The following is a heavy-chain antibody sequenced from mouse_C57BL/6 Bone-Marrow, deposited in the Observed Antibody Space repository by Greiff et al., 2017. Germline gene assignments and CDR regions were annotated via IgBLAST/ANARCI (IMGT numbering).Heavy chain of an antibody. CDR2: IYPGSGST. CDR3: ARFYYGSSDGFAY. D-gene: IGHD1-1*01. V-gene: IGHV1-55*01. J-gene: IGHJ3*01. CDR1: GYTFTSYW. Sequence: QVQLQQPGAELVKPGASVKMSCKASGYTFTSYWITWVKQRPGQGLEWIGDIYPGSGSTNYNEKFKSKATLTVDTSSSTAYMQLSSLTSEDSAVYYCARFYYGSSDGFAYWGQGTLVTVSA.